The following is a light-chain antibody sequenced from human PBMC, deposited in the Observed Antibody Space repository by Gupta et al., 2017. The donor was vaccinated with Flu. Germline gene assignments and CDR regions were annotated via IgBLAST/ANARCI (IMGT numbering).Light chain of an antibody. CDR2: GAS. Sequence: PATLSVSPGERATLSCRASQSVDNKIAWYQHKRGQAPRLLMYGASTRASGIPATFSGSGSGTEFTLTISSLQSEDFAVYHCQQYYDWPLTFGGGTKVEI. CDR3: QQYYDWPLT. J-gene: IGKJ4*01. CDR1: QSVDNK. V-gene: IGKV3-15*01.